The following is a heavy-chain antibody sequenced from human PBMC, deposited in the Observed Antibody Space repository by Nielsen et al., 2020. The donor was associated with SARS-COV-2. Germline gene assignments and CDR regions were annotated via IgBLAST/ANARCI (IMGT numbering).Heavy chain of an antibody. CDR2: IKQDGSEK. Sequence: GESLKISCAASGFTFSSYAMSWVRQAPGKGLEWVANIKQDGSEKYYVDSVKGRFTISRDNAKNSLYLQMNSLRAEDTALYYCAKFSDPLYDSSGYYYWGQGTLVTVSS. D-gene: IGHD3-22*01. CDR1: GFTFSSYA. J-gene: IGHJ4*02. CDR3: AKFSDPLYDSSGYYY. V-gene: IGHV3-7*03.